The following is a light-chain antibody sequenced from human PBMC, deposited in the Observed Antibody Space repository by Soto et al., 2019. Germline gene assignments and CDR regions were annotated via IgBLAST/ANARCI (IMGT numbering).Light chain of an antibody. J-gene: IGKJ2*01. CDR2: ASS. CDR1: QSVSSA. CDR3: QQYNSWPPRYT. V-gene: IGKV3-15*01. Sequence: DIVLTQSPATLSVSPGERVTLSCRASQSVSSALAWYQQKPGQAPRLLIYASSTRATGVPDRFSGSGSGTYSTLTISGLQSEDFAIYYCQQYNSWPPRYTFGQGTTLQI.